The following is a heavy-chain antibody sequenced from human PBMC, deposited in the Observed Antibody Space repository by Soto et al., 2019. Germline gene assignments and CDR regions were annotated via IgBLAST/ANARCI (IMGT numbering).Heavy chain of an antibody. V-gene: IGHV1-69*13. CDR2: IIPIFGTA. CDR3: ARDNTGYLDS. J-gene: IGHJ4*02. Sequence: GASVKVSCKASGGTFSSYAISWVRQAPGQGLEWMGGIIPIFGTANYAQKFQGRVTITADESTSTAYMELSSLRSEDTAVYYCARDNTGYLDSWGQGTLVTVSS. D-gene: IGHD5-18*01. CDR1: GGTFSSYA.